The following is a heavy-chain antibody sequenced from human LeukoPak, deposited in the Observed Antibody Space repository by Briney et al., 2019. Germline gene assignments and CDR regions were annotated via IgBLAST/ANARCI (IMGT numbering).Heavy chain of an antibody. D-gene: IGHD6-6*01. V-gene: IGHV3-30*02. CDR2: IRYDGSNK. J-gene: IGHJ5*02. Sequence: GGSLRLSCAASGFTFSSYGMHWVRQAPGKGLEWVAFIRYDGSNKYYADSVKGRFTISRDNSKNTLYLQMNSLRAEDTAVYYCAKDSVAARINWFDPWGQGTLVTVSS. CDR1: GFTFSSYG. CDR3: AKDSVAARINWFDP.